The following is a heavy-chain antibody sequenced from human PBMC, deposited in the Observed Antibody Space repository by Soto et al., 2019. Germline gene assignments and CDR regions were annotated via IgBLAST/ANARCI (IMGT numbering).Heavy chain of an antibody. D-gene: IGHD4-17*01. CDR3: ARDIRTTFIDY. Sequence: QVQLVESGGGVVQPGRSLRLSCAASGFTFSSYGMHWVRQAPGKGLEWVAVIWYDGSNKYYADSVKGRFTISRDNSKNTLYLQMNSLRAEDTAVYYCARDIRTTFIDYWGQGTLVTVSS. CDR2: IWYDGSNK. CDR1: GFTFSSYG. J-gene: IGHJ4*02. V-gene: IGHV3-33*01.